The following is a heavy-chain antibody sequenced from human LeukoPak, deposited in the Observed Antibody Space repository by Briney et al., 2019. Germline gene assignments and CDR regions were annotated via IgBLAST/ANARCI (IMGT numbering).Heavy chain of an antibody. CDR1: GFTFSSYG. CDR2: IWYDGSNK. J-gene: IGHJ5*02. V-gene: IGHV3-33*01. D-gene: IGHD2-21*02. Sequence: PGGSLRLSCAASGFTFSSYGMHWVRQAPGKGLEWVAVIWYDGSNKYYADSVKGRFTISRDNPKNTLYLQMNSLRAKDTAVYYCARDGVAYCGGDCYRDNWFDPWGQGTLVTVSS. CDR3: ARDGVAYCGGDCYRDNWFDP.